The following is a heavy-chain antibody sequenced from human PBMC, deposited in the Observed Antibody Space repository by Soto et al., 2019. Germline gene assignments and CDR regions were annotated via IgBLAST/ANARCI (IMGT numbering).Heavy chain of an antibody. CDR3: AGGPDYGDYDA. V-gene: IGHV4-34*01. D-gene: IGHD4-17*01. CDR1: GGSFTDYK. Sequence: QVQLSQWGAGLLKPSETLSLTCVVSGGSFTDYKWTWIRQSPEKGVEWIGEIRHNGDTDSKPSLRSQLSMSLDTSKNQFSLHLSSVTSADTAVYFCAGGPDYGDYDAWGQGTLVTVSS. J-gene: IGHJ5*02. CDR2: IRHNGDT.